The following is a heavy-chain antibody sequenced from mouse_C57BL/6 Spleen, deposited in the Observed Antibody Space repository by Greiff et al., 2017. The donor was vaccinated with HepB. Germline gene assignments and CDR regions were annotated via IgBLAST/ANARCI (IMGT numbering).Heavy chain of an antibody. D-gene: IGHD3-2*02. Sequence: QVQLKQPGAELVRPGSSVKLSCKASGYTFTSYWMDWVKQRPGQGLEWIGNIYPSDSETHYNQKFKDKATLTVDKSSSTAYMQLSSLTSEDSAVYYCARRGDSSGGFDYWGQGTTLTVSS. J-gene: IGHJ2*01. V-gene: IGHV1-61*01. CDR3: ARRGDSSGGFDY. CDR1: GYTFTSYW. CDR2: IYPSDSET.